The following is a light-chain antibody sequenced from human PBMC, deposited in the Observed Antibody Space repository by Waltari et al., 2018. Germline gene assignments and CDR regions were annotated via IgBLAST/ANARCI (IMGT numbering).Light chain of an antibody. V-gene: IGKV2-28*01. CDR2: LGS. CDR3: MQGLQTPT. J-gene: IGKJ5*01. CDR1: QGLLHSEGHIL. Sequence: DIVLTQSPLSLPVTPGEPASISCRSSQGLLHSEGHILLDWYLQKPGQSPQLLIYLGSHRAAGVPGRFRGSGSGTDFTLEISRVEAEDVGVYFCMQGLQTPTFGQGTRL.